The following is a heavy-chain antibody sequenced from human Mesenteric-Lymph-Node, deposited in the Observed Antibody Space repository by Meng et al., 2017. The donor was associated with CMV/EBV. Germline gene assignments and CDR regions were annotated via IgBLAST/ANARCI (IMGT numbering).Heavy chain of an antibody. Sequence: QVQLQQWGAGLLKPSETLSLTCAFYGGSFSGYYWSWIRQPPRKGLEWIGEINHSGVPNYNPSLKSRVTISLDRSKNQFSLKLSSVTAEDTAVYYCARGSDIPVNNYWGQGTLVTVSS. J-gene: IGHJ4*02. CDR2: INHSGVP. CDR1: GGSFSGYY. D-gene: IGHD2-15*01. V-gene: IGHV4-34*01. CDR3: ARGSDIPVNNY.